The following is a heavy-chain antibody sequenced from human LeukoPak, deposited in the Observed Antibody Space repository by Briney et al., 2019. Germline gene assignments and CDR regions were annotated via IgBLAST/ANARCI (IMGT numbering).Heavy chain of an antibody. CDR3: AREADIVVVPAGYFSYYYYMDA. V-gene: IGHV4-59*12. Sequence: SETLSLTCTVSGGSISSYYWSWVRQPPGKGLEGIGYIHYSGSTNYNPSLRSRVSISVETTKNQYSLKLSSVTAADTAVYYCAREADIVVVPAGYFSYYYYMDAWGKGPTVTVS. D-gene: IGHD2-2*01. CDR1: GGSISSYY. J-gene: IGHJ6*03. CDR2: IHYSGST.